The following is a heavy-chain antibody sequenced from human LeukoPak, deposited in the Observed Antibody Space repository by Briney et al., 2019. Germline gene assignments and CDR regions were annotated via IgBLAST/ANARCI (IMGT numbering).Heavy chain of an antibody. CDR2: IIPIFGTA. Sequence: SVKVSFTASGGTFSSYAISWVRQAPGQGLERMGGIIPIFGTANYAQKFQGRVTITADESTSTAYMELSSLRSEDTAVYYCVFREDYYYGMDVWGQGTTVTVSS. J-gene: IGHJ6*02. D-gene: IGHD3-3*01. CDR3: VFREDYYYGMDV. V-gene: IGHV1-69*13. CDR1: GGTFSSYA.